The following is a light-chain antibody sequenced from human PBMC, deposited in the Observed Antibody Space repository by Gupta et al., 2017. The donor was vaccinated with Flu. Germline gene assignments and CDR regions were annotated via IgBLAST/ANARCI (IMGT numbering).Light chain of an antibody. CDR1: QSVLYSSNNKNY. V-gene: IGKV4-1*01. J-gene: IGKJ2*03. CDR2: WAS. CDR3: QQYYSTPYC. Sequence: IVMTQSPDSLAVSLGERATINCKSSQSVLYSSNNKNYLAWYQQKPGQPPKLLIYWASTRESGVPDRFSGSGSGTDFTLTISSLQAEDVAVYYCQQYYSTPYCFGQGTKLEIK.